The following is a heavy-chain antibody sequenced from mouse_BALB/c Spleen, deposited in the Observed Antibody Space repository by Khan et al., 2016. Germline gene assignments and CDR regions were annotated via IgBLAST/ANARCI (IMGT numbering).Heavy chain of an antibody. CDR1: GFTFSSYG. J-gene: IGHJ2*01. V-gene: IGHV5-6*01. CDR3: ARQDYYDYFDY. D-gene: IGHD1-1*01. CDR2: ISSGGSYT. Sequence: EVELVESGGDLVKPGGSLKLSCAASGFTFSSYGMSWVRQTPDKRLEWVATISSGGSYTYYPDSVKGRFTFSRDNAKNTMYMHMRSLKSEDNAMYYCARQDYYDYFDYWGQGTTLTVSS.